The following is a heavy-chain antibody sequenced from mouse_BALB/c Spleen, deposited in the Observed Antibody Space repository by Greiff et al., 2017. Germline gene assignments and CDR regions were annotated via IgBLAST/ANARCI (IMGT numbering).Heavy chain of an antibody. CDR1: GFNIKDTY. Sequence: EVQLQQSGAELVKPGASVKLSCTASGFNIKDTYMHWVKQRPEQGLEWIGRIDPANGNTKYDPKFQGKATITADTSSNTAYLQLSSLTSEDTAVYYCAREGYGSSAWFAYWGQGTLVTVS. CDR2: IDPANGNT. D-gene: IGHD1-1*01. V-gene: IGHV14-3*02. J-gene: IGHJ3*01. CDR3: AREGYGSSAWFAY.